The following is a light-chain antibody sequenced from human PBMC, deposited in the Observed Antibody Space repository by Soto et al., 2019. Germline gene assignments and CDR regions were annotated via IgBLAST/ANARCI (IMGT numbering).Light chain of an antibody. CDR2: KSS. CDR3: QQYNSYSEA. CDR1: QSISGW. V-gene: IGKV1-5*03. Sequence: IQMTQSAATLSASVGDRVIITCRASQSISGWLAWYQQKPGIAPKLLIYKSSTLQSGVPSRFSGSGYGTEFTLTISSLQPDDCGTYYCQQYNSYSEAFGQRTKVDTK. J-gene: IGKJ1*01.